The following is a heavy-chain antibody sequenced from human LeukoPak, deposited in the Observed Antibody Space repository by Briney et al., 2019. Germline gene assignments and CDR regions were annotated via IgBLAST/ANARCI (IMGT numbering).Heavy chain of an antibody. CDR3: ARPYYYDSRIDP. CDR1: GASFNNYY. CDR2: MYYSGST. D-gene: IGHD3-22*01. Sequence: PSETLSLTCAVYGASFNNYYWSWIRQPPGKGLEWIAYMYYSGSTYYNPSLKSRVTMSADTSKNQLSLKLSSVTAADTAVYYCARPYYYDSRIDPWGQGILVTVSS. V-gene: IGHV4-30-4*08. J-gene: IGHJ5*02.